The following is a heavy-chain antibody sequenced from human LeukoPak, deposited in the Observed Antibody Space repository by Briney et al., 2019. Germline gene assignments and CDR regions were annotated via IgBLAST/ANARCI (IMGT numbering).Heavy chain of an antibody. D-gene: IGHD3-22*01. V-gene: IGHV4-38-2*02. J-gene: IGHJ3*02. Sequence: PSETLSLTCTVSGYSISSGYYWSWIRQPPGKGLEWIGEINHSGSTNYNPSLKSRVTISVDTSKNQFSLKLSSVTAADTAVYYCARDPYYYDRHDAFDIWGQGTMVTVSS. CDR2: INHSGST. CDR1: GYSISSGYY. CDR3: ARDPYYYDRHDAFDI.